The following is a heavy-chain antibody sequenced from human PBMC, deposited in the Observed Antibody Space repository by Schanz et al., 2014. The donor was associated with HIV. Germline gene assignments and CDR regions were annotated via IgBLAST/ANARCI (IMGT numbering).Heavy chain of an antibody. CDR1: GFTFNNYA. D-gene: IGHD3-22*01. J-gene: IGHJ4*02. CDR3: AKPEYDSSGNSQTHFDY. V-gene: IGHV3-23*04. CDR2: ISESGGRT. Sequence: VQLVESGGGLVKPGGSLRLSCAASGFTFNNYAMTWVRQAPGKGLEWVSSISESGGRTYYADSVNGRFTISRDNSKNTLSLQMTALRTEDTAIYYCAKPEYDSSGNSQTHFDYWGQGTLVSVSS.